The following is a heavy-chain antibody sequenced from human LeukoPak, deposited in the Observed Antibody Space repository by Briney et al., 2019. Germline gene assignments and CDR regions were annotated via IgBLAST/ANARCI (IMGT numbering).Heavy chain of an antibody. CDR2: IYRSGST. CDR3: ARVRPGFYDYVWGSYRLDAFDI. V-gene: IGHV4-59*01. D-gene: IGHD3-16*02. Sequence: SETLSLTCTVSGGSISSYYWSWIRQPPGKGLEWIGSIYRSGSTYYNPSLKSQLTISVDTSKNQFSLKLSSVTAADTAVYYCARVRPGFYDYVWGSYRLDAFDIWGQGTMVTVSS. J-gene: IGHJ3*02. CDR1: GGSISSYY.